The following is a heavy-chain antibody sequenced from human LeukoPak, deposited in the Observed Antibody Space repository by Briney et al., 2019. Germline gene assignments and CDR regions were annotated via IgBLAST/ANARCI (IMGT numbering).Heavy chain of an antibody. CDR2: IYWDDDK. D-gene: IGHD4-11*01. J-gene: IGHJ4*02. V-gene: IGHV2-5*02. CDR1: GFSLSTSGVG. Sequence: SGPTLVNPTQTLTLTCTFSGFSLSTSGVGVGWIRQPPGKALEWLALIYWDDDKRYSPSLKSRLTITKDTSKNQVVLTMTNMDPVDTATYYCAHSKPHDYSNWMHGFDYWGQGTLVTVSS. CDR3: AHSKPHDYSNWMHGFDY.